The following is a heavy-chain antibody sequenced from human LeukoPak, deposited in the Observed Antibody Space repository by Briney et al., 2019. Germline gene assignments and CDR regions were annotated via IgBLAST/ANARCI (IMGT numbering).Heavy chain of an antibody. D-gene: IGHD3-3*01. V-gene: IGHV4-59*12. CDR1: GGSNSSYY. CDR3: AREGGFYRPLDY. Sequence: SSETLSLTCTVSGGSNSSYYWSWIRQPPGKGLEWIGYIYYSGNTNYNPSLKSRVTMSVDTSKNQLSLKLTSVTAADTAVYYCAREGGFYRPLDYSGQGTLVTVSS. CDR2: IYYSGNT. J-gene: IGHJ4*02.